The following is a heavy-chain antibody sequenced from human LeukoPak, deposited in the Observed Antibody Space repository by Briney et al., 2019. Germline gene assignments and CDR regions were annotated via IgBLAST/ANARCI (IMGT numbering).Heavy chain of an antibody. CDR1: GYTFTGYY. D-gene: IGHD3-3*01. CDR3: ARGAAQGDDFWSGYYWNWCDP. J-gene: IGHJ5*02. V-gene: IGHV1-2*02. Sequence: ASVKVSCKASGYTFTGYYMHWVRQAPGQGLEWMGWINPNSGGTNYAQKFQGRVTMTRDTSISTAYMELSRLRSDDTAVYYCARGAAQGDDFWSGYYWNWCDPWGQGTLVSVSS. CDR2: INPNSGGT.